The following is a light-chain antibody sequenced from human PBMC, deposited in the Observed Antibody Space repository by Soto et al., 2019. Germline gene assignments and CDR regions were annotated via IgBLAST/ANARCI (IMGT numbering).Light chain of an antibody. CDR2: GAS. J-gene: IGKJ1*01. Sequence: EIVLTQSPATLSLSPGDSATLSCRASQSVSSSFLAWYQQKAGQAPRLLIYGASRRATGIPDRCSGSGSGTDFTLTISRLEPEDFAVYYCQQYVSSPWAFGQGTKVDIK. CDR1: QSVSSSF. V-gene: IGKV3-20*01. CDR3: QQYVSSPWA.